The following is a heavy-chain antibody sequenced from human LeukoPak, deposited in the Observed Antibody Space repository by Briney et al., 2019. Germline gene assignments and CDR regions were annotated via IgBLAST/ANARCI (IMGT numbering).Heavy chain of an antibody. CDR3: ARITMTTSGWYFDL. CDR1: GYTFTGYY. J-gene: IGHJ2*01. D-gene: IGHD3-22*01. CDR2: INPNSGGT. V-gene: IGHV1-2*02. Sequence: ASVKVSCKASGYTFTGYYMHWVRQAPGQGLEWMGWINPNSGGTNYAQKFQGRVTMTRDTSISTAYMELSRLRSDDTAVYYCARITMTTSGWYFDLWGRGTLATVSS.